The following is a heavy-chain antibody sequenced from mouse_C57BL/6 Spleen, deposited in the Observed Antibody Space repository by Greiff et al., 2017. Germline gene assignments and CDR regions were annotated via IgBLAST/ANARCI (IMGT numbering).Heavy chain of an antibody. V-gene: IGHV1-50*01. J-gene: IGHJ2*01. D-gene: IGHD1-1*01. CDR1: GYTFTSYW. CDR3: ARTGGYYGSSDY. CDR2: IDPSGSYT. Sequence: VQLQQPGAELVKPGASVKLSCKASGYTFTSYWMQWVKQRPGQGLEWIGEIDPSGSYTNYNQKFKGKATLTVDTSSSTAYMQLSSLTSEDSAVYYCARTGGYYGSSDYWGQGTTLTVSS.